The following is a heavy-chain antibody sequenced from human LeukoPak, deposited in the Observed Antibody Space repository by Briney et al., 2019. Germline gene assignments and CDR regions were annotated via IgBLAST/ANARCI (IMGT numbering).Heavy chain of an antibody. J-gene: IGHJ6*03. CDR1: GGTFSSYA. CDR2: IIPIFGTA. D-gene: IGHD1-1*01. V-gene: IGHV1-69*05. CDR3: ARKPYTPGDYYYYYMDV. Sequence: ASVKVSCKASGGTFSSYAISWVRQAPGQGLEWMGGIIPIFGTANYAQKFQGRVTITTDESTSTAYMELSSLRSEDTAVYYCARKPYTPGDYYYYYMDVWGKGTTVNVSS.